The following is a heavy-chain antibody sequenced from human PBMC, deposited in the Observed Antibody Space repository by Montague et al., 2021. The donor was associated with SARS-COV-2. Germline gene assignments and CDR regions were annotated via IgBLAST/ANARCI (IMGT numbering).Heavy chain of an antibody. J-gene: IGHJ4*02. CDR3: ARGRQHINMVVVVVTGGDYYCDF. D-gene: IGHD3-22*01. CDR2: INHRGST. V-gene: IGHV4-39*07. Sequence: SETLSLTCTVSGGSISSSSYYWAWTRQPPGKGLEWIGEINHRGSTNYNPSLKSRATISVDTSKNQFSLKMTSVTAADTAVYYCARGRQHINMVVVVVTGGDYYCDFWGQGTLVAVSS. CDR1: GGSISSSSYY.